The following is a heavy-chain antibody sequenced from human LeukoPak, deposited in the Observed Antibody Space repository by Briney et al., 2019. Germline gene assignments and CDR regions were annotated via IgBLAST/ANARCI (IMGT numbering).Heavy chain of an antibody. J-gene: IGHJ4*02. CDR3: ARGTRDITIFGVVDY. Sequence: SETLSLTCAVYGGSFSGYYWSWIRQPPGKGLEWIGEINHSGSTNYNPPLKSRVTISVGTSKNQFSLKLSSVTAADTAVYYCARGTRDITIFGVVDYWGQGTLVTVSS. D-gene: IGHD3-3*01. CDR1: GGSFSGYY. V-gene: IGHV4-34*01. CDR2: INHSGST.